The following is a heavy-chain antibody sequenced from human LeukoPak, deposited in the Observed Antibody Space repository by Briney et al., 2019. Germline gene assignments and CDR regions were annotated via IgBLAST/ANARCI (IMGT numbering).Heavy chain of an antibody. CDR3: AKSFRYYDSSGYLHFDY. Sequence: GGSLRLSCAASGFTFSSYSMNWVRQAPGKGLEWVSYTSSGSGSSIYYADSVKGRFSISRDNAKNSLYLQMNSLRAEDTAVYYCAKSFRYYDSSGYLHFDYWGQGTLVTVSS. J-gene: IGHJ4*02. CDR2: TSSGSGSSI. V-gene: IGHV3-48*01. D-gene: IGHD3-22*01. CDR1: GFTFSSYS.